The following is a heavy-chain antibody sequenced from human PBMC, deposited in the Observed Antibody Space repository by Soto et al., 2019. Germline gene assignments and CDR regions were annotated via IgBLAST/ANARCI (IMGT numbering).Heavy chain of an antibody. Sequence: SETLSLTCTVSGGSISSYYLSWIRQPPGKGLEWIGYIYYSGSTNYNPSLKSRVTISVDTSKNQFSLKLSSVTAADTAVYYCTGGYSSDYWGQGTLVTVSS. CDR2: IYYSGST. V-gene: IGHV4-59*08. D-gene: IGHD3-22*01. CDR3: TGGYSSDY. CDR1: GGSISSYY. J-gene: IGHJ4*02.